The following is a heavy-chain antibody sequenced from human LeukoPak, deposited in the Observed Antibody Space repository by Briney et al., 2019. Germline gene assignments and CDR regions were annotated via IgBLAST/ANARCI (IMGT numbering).Heavy chain of an antibody. CDR1: GFTFSSYA. CDR2: IWYDGSNK. J-gene: IGHJ6*02. D-gene: IGHD4-17*01. V-gene: IGHV3-33*08. CDR3: ARDEGYGDFPGGYYGMDV. Sequence: PGGSLRLSCAASGFTFSSYAMHWVRQAPGKGLEWVAVIWYDGSNKYYADSVKGRFTISRDNSKNTLYLQMNSLRAEDTAVYYCARDEGYGDFPGGYYGMDVWGQGTTVTVSS.